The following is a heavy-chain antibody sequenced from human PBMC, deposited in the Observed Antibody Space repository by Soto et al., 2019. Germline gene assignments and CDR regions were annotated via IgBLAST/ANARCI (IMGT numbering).Heavy chain of an antibody. CDR1: GYTFTSYA. CDR2: INAGNGNT. V-gene: IGHV1-3*01. Sequence: GASVKVSCKASGYTFTSYAMHWVRQAPGQRLEWMGWINAGNGNTKYSQKFQGRVTITRDTSASTAYMELSSLRSEDTAVYYCARGWLGIVVVVAATVFDYWGQGTLVTVSS. D-gene: IGHD2-15*01. J-gene: IGHJ4*02. CDR3: ARGWLGIVVVVAATVFDY.